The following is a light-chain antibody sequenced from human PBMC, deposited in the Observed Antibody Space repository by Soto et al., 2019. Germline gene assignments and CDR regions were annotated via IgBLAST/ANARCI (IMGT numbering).Light chain of an antibody. CDR1: SSNIGSNT. Sequence: QSVLTQPPSASGTPGQRVTISCSGSSSNIGSNTVNWYQQLPGTAPKLLIYSNNQRPSGVPDRFSGSKSGTSASLAISGLQSEDEADYYCATWDDSLEGPVFGGGTQLTVL. CDR3: ATWDDSLEGPV. CDR2: SNN. J-gene: IGLJ2*01. V-gene: IGLV1-44*01.